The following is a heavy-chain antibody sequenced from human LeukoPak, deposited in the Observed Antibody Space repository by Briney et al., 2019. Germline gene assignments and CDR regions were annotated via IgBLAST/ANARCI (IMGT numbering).Heavy chain of an antibody. D-gene: IGHD2-2*01. J-gene: IGHJ4*02. CDR3: AREEVVPAVTRFDH. V-gene: IGHV4-34*01. Sequence: SETLSLTCAVYGGSFSGYYWSWIRQPPGKGLEWIGEINHSGSTNYNPSLKSRVTISVDTSKNQFSLKLSSVTAADTAVYYLAREEVVPAVTRFDHWGQGALVTVSS. CDR2: INHSGST. CDR1: GGSFSGYY.